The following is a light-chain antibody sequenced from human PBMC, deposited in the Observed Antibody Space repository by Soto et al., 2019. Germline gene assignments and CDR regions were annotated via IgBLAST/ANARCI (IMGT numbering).Light chain of an antibody. CDR2: EDI. V-gene: IGLV2-23*02. CDR3: CSYAGRSSFV. CDR1: SSDVGSYNL. Sequence: QSALTQPASVSGSPGQSITISCTGTSSDVGSYNLVSWYQQHPGKVPKVIIYEDIKRPSGVSNRFSGSKSGNTASLTISGLQAEDEANYYCCSYAGRSSFVFGGGTKLTVL. J-gene: IGLJ3*02.